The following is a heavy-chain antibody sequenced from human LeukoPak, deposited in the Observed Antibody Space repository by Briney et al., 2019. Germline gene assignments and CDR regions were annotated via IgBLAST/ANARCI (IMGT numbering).Heavy chain of an antibody. CDR2: IYYSGST. CDR3: ARGGGGDYRGAFDY. V-gene: IGHV4-59*01. D-gene: IGHD2-21*02. J-gene: IGHJ4*02. Sequence: SETLSLTCTVSGGSISSYYWSWIRQPPGKGLEWIGYIYYSGSTNYNPSLKSRVTISVDTSKNQFSLKLSSVTAADTAVYCCARGGGGDYRGAFDYWGQGTLVTVSS. CDR1: GGSISSYY.